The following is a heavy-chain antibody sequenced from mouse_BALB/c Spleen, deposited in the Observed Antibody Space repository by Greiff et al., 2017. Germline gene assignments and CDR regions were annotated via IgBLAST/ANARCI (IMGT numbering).Heavy chain of an antibody. J-gene: IGHJ2*01. V-gene: IGHV5-17*02. CDR1: GFTFSSFG. CDR2: ISSGSSTV. CDR3: ARGRDFDY. Sequence: DVMLVESGGGLVQPGGSRKLSCAASGFTFSSFGMHWVRQAPEKGLEWVAYISSGSSTVYYADTVKGRFTISRDNPKNTLFLQMTSLRSEDTAMYYCARGRDFDYWGQGTTLTVSS.